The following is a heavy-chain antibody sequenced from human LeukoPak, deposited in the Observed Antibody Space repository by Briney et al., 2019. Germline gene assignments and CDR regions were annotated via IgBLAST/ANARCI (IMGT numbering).Heavy chain of an antibody. CDR1: GGSFSGYY. J-gene: IGHJ4*02. CDR3: ARGRFFAFWSGYYGRAYFDY. Sequence: PSETLSLTCAVYGGSFSGYYWSWIRQPPGKGLEWIGEINHSGSTNYNPSLKSRVTISVDTSKNQFSLKLSSVTAADTAVYYCARGRFFAFWSGYYGRAYFDYWGQGTLVTVSS. V-gene: IGHV4-34*01. CDR2: INHSGST. D-gene: IGHD3-3*01.